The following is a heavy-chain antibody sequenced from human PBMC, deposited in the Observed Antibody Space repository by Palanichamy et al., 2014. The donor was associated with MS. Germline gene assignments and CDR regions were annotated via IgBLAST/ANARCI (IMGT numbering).Heavy chain of an antibody. J-gene: IGHJ6*02. V-gene: IGHV3-21*01. D-gene: IGHD3-10*01. Sequence: EVQLVESGGGLVKPGGSLRLSCAASGFTFSSCSMNWVRQAPGKGLEWVSSISTSSSFIYYADSVKGRFTISRDNAKNSLYLHMNSLRAEDTAVYYCARDRGERTTMVRGVNGLDIWGQGTTVTVSS. CDR3: ARDRGERTTMVRGVNGLDI. CDR1: GFTFSSCS. CDR2: ISTSSSFI.